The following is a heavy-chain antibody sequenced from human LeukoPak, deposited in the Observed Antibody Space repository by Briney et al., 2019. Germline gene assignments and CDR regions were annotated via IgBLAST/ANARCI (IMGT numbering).Heavy chain of an antibody. CDR2: IYYSGST. CDR3: ARSRGKMATTP. CDR1: GGSISSYY. V-gene: IGHV4-59*01. D-gene: IGHD5-24*01. J-gene: IGHJ5*02. Sequence: SETLSLTCTVSGGSISSYYWSWIRQPPGKGLEWIGYIYYSGSTNYSPSLKSRVTISVDTSKNQFSLKLSSVTAADTAVYYCARSRGKMATTPWGQGTLVTVSS.